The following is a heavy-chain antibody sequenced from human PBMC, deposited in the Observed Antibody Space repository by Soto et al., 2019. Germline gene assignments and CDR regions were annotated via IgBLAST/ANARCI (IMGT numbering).Heavy chain of an antibody. Sequence: EVQLLESGGGAIQPGGSLRLSCAASGFTFGSYAMTWVRQAPGKGLEWVSSININGGGIHYADSVKGRFTISRDNSKNTLDLQMNSLRAEDTALYFCAKVSSGWYNTPPYWYFDLWGRGTLVTVSS. CDR1: GFTFGSYA. CDR3: AKVSSGWYNTPPYWYFDL. J-gene: IGHJ2*01. V-gene: IGHV3-23*01. D-gene: IGHD6-19*01. CDR2: ININGGGI.